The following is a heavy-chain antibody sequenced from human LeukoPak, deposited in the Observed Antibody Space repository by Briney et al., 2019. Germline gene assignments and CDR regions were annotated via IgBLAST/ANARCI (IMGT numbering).Heavy chain of an antibody. D-gene: IGHD5-18*01. CDR1: GFTFSSYG. CDR2: ISYDESKK. J-gene: IGHJ6*02. V-gene: IGHV3-30*18. Sequence: GGSLRLSCAASGFTFSSYGMHWVRQAPGKGLEWVAVISYDESKKYYADSVQGRFTISRDDAKKTLYLQMSSLRGEDTAVYYCAKGVQLWYHYYGMDVWGQGTTVIVSS. CDR3: AKGVQLWYHYYGMDV.